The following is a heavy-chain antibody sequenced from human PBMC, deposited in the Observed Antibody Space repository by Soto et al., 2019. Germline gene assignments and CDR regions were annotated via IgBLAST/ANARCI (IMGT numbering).Heavy chain of an antibody. CDR2: ISGSGGST. V-gene: IGHV3-23*01. Sequence: GGSLRLSCAASGFTFSNYAMNWVRQAPGKGLEWVSAISGSGGSTYYADSVKGRFTISRDNSKNTLYLQMNSLTAEDTAIYYCAKDDYCSSTTCYKSRFDPWGQGILVTVSS. J-gene: IGHJ5*02. D-gene: IGHD2-2*02. CDR1: GFTFSNYA. CDR3: AKDDYCSSTTCYKSRFDP.